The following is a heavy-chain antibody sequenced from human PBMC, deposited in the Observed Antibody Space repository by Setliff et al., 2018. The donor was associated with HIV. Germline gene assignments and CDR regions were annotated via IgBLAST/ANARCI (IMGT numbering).Heavy chain of an antibody. Sequence: ETLSLTCTVSGGSIRSNYWSWIRQPAGKGLEWIGRIYTRGSTNYNPSLKSRVTMSIDTSKNQFSLKLSSVTAADTAVYYCAKDPYDSSGLNWFDPWGQGTLVTVSS. CDR2: IYTRGST. D-gene: IGHD3-22*01. V-gene: IGHV4-4*07. J-gene: IGHJ5*02. CDR3: AKDPYDSSGLNWFDP. CDR1: GGSIRSNY.